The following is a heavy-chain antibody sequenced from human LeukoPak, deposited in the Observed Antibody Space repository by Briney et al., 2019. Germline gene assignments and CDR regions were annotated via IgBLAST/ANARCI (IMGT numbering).Heavy chain of an antibody. V-gene: IGHV1-69*13. Sequence: SVKVSCKASGGTFSSYAISWVRQAPGQGLEWMGGIIPIFGTANYAQKFQGRVTITADESTSTAYMELSSLRSEDTAVYYCARVPYYGSAYEDYWGQGTLVTVSS. CDR2: IIPIFGTA. D-gene: IGHD3-10*01. CDR3: ARVPYYGSAYEDY. J-gene: IGHJ4*02. CDR1: GGTFSSYA.